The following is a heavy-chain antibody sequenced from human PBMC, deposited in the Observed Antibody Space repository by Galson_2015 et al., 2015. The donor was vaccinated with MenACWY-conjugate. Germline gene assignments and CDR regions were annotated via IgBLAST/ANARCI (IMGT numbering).Heavy chain of an antibody. CDR3: ARHPPGGRGMDV. D-gene: IGHD1-26*01. CDR1: GYSFTNYW. CDR2: IDPVNSNI. J-gene: IGHJ6*02. Sequence: QSGAEVKKPGESLKISCTGSGYSFTNYWIAWVRQMPGKGLGWVGLIDPVNSNIRYSPSFQGQVTISADESISTAYLQWSSLKASDTATYYCARHPPGGRGMDVWGRGTTVTVSS. V-gene: IGHV5-51*01.